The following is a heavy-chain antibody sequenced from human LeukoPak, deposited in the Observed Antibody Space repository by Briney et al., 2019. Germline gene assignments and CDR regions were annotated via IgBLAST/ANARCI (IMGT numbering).Heavy chain of an antibody. Sequence: PSETLSLTCTVSGGSISSGSYYWSWIRQPAGKGLEWIGRIYTSGSTNYNPSLKSRVTISVDTSKNQFSLKLSSVTAADTAVYYCARDPDHGYFDYWGQGTLATVSS. CDR1: GGSISSGSYY. J-gene: IGHJ4*02. CDR2: IYTSGST. CDR3: ARDPDHGYFDY. V-gene: IGHV4-61*02.